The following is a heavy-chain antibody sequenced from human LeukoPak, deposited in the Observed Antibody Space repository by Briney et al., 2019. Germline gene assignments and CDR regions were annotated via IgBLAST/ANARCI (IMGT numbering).Heavy chain of an antibody. CDR1: GGSISSRSYF. Sequence: SETLSLTCTVSGGSISSRSYFWGWIRQPPGKGLEWIGTIYYSGTTYFNPSLKSRVTISVDTSKNQFSLKLNSVTAADTAVYYCTKVIRETRFDPWGQGTLVTVSS. CDR3: TKVIRETRFDP. V-gene: IGHV4-39*01. D-gene: IGHD2-21*01. CDR2: IYYSGTT. J-gene: IGHJ5*02.